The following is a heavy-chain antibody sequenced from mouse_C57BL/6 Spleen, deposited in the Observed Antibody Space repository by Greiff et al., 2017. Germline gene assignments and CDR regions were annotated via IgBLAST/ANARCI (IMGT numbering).Heavy chain of an antibody. V-gene: IGHV5-17*01. CDR2: ISSGSSTI. J-gene: IGHJ2*01. D-gene: IGHD4-1*01. CDR1: GFTFSDYG. Sequence: EVMLVESGGGLVKPGGSLKLSCAASGFTFSDYGMHWVRQAPGKGLEWVAHISSGSSTIYYADTVKGRFTISSDNAKNTLFLQLTSLRSEDTAMYYCAREKANWGFDYWGQGTTLTVSS. CDR3: AREKANWGFDY.